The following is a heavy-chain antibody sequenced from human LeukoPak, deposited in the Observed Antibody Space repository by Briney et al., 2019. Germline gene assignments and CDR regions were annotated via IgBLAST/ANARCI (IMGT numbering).Heavy chain of an antibody. CDR2: IYTSGST. Sequence: SETLSLTCTVSGGFISSYYWSWIRQPAGTGLEWIGRIYTSGSTNYNPSLKSRVTMSVDTSKNQFSLKLSSVTAADTAVYYCARVDVSGYDGMDVWGQGTTVTVSS. CDR3: ARVDVSGYDGMDV. V-gene: IGHV4-4*07. J-gene: IGHJ6*02. D-gene: IGHD6-19*01. CDR1: GGFISSYY.